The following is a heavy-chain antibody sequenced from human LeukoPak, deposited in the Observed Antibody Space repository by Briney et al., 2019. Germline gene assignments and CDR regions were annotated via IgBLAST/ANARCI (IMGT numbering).Heavy chain of an antibody. D-gene: IGHD5-18*01. V-gene: IGHV3-48*02. Sequence: PGGSLRLSCAASGFTFSTSAMHWVRRAPGKGLEWVSYISSSSTTIYYADSVKGRFTISRDNAKNSLYLQMNSLRDEDTAVYYCARDQLWFDYWGQGTLVTVSS. J-gene: IGHJ5*01. CDR2: ISSSSTTI. CDR3: ARDQLWFDY. CDR1: GFTFSTSA.